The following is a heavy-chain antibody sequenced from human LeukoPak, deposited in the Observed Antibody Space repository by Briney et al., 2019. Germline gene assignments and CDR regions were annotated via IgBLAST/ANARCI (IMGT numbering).Heavy chain of an antibody. Sequence: SETLSLTCPVSGGSTSSYSWSWMRQPPGKGLEWIGYIYYSGSTNYNPSLKSRLTISVDTSKNQFSLKLSSVTAADTAVYYCARGMTTGPDPWGQGTLVTVSS. J-gene: IGHJ5*02. CDR2: IYYSGST. CDR1: GGSTSSYS. V-gene: IGHV4-59*08. CDR3: ARGMTTGPDP. D-gene: IGHD4-17*01.